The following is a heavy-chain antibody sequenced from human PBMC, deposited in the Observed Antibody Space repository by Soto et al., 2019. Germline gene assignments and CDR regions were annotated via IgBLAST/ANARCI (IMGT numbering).Heavy chain of an antibody. D-gene: IGHD4-17*01. Sequence: QVQLVQSGAEAKKPGSSVKVSCQPSGGTFSSYTISWVRQAPGQGLEWMGRIIPILGIANYAQKFQGRVTSTAAKFPSTGYMELSSLRAEDTAVYCCGRTAVTNPLFASWGRGCLVTVAS. CDR2: IIPILGIA. J-gene: IGHJ4*02. V-gene: IGHV1-69*02. CDR3: GRTAVTNPLFAS. CDR1: GGTFSSYT.